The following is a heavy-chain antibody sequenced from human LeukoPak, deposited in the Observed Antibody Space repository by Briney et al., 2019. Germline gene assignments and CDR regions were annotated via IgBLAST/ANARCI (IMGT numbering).Heavy chain of an antibody. CDR1: WLTVSSNY. D-gene: IGHD5-12*01. Sequence: GGSLRLSCAASWLTVSSNYMSWVRQAPGQGLEWVSVIYSGGSTYFADSVKGRFTISRDNSKNTLYLQMNSLSAEDTAVYYCAKVGGYTNYWGQGTLVTVSS. V-gene: IGHV3-53*01. J-gene: IGHJ4*02. CDR3: AKVGGYTNY. CDR2: IYSGGST.